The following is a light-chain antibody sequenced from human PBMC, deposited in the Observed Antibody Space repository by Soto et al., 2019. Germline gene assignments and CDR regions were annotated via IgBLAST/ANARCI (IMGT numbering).Light chain of an antibody. CDR3: AAWDDSLSGPL. Sequence: QSVLTQSPSASGTPGQRVIISCSGTSSNIGTNYVYWYQQLPGTAPKVLIYSNDKRPSGVPNRFSGSKSGTSASLAISGLRSEDEADSYCAAWDDSLSGPLFGGGTKVTVL. V-gene: IGLV1-47*01. J-gene: IGLJ2*01. CDR1: SSNIGTNY. CDR2: SND.